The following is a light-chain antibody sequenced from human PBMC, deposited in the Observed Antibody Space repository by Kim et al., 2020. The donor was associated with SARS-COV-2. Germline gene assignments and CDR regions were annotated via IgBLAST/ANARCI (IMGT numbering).Light chain of an antibody. CDR3: AAWDDSLNGVV. J-gene: IGLJ2*01. V-gene: IGLV1-44*01. CDR1: SSNIGSNT. Sequence: GQRVTISCSGRSSNIGSNTVNWYQQLPGTAPKLLIYSNKQRPSGVPDRFSGSKSGTSASLAISGLQSEDEADYYCAAWDDSLNGVVFGGGTKLTVL. CDR2: SNK.